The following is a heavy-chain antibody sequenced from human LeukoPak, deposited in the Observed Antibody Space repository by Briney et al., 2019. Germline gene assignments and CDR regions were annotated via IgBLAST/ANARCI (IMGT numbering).Heavy chain of an antibody. Sequence: GGSLRLSCAASGFMFSDYGMHWVRQAPGKGLEWVAVIWYDGSKTYYVDSVKGRFSFSRDNSKNTLYLQMSSLEVEDTAIYYCARDPATVTSCFDCWGQGTLVTVSS. V-gene: IGHV3-33*01. D-gene: IGHD4-17*01. CDR1: GFMFSDYG. CDR2: IWYDGSKT. CDR3: ARDPATVTSCFDC. J-gene: IGHJ4*02.